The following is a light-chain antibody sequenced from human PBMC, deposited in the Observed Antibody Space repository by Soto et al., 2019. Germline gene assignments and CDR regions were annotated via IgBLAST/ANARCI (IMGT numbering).Light chain of an antibody. J-gene: IGKJ1*01. CDR3: QQYNTWPMWT. CDR1: QSVTRN. V-gene: IGKV3-15*01. Sequence: VVTQSPATLSVSPGERATLSCRASQSVTRNLAWYQQSPGQAPRLLIYGASTRATGIPARFSGSGSGTEFTLTINSLQSEDFAVYYCQQYNTWPMWTFGQGTKVDI. CDR2: GAS.